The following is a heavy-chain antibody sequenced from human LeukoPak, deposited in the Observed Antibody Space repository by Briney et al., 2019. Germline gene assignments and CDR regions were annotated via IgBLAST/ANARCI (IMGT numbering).Heavy chain of an antibody. Sequence: GGSLTLSCAASGFTFSSYAMSWVRQAPGKGLEWVSAISGSGGSTYYADSVEGRFTISRDNSKNTLYLQMNSLRAEDTAVYYCAKKRGSGWRYYFDYWGQGTLVTVSS. CDR3: AKKRGSGWRYYFDY. V-gene: IGHV3-23*01. D-gene: IGHD6-19*01. CDR2: ISGSGGST. J-gene: IGHJ4*02. CDR1: GFTFSSYA.